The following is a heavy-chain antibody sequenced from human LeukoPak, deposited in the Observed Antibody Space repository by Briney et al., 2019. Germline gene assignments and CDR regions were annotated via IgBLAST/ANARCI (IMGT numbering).Heavy chain of an antibody. CDR2: ISAYNGNT. J-gene: IGHJ5*02. CDR3: ARDELTYYDILTGYYRESMRFDP. D-gene: IGHD3-9*01. Sequence: SVKVSCKASGYAFTSYGISWVRQAPGQGLEWMGWISAYNGNTNYAQKLQGRVTMTTDTSTSTAYMELRSLRSDDTAVYYCARDELTYYDILTGYYRESMRFDPWGQGTLVTVSS. V-gene: IGHV1-18*04. CDR1: GYAFTSYG.